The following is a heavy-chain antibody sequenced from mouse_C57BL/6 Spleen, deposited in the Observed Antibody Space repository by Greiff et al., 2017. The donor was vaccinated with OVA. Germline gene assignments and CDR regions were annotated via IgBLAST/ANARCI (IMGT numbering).Heavy chain of an antibody. Sequence: EVQRVESGGGLVKPGGSLKLSCAASGFTFSDYGMHWVRQAPEKGLEWVAYISRGSSTIYYADTVKGRFTISRDKAKNTLFLQMTSLRSEDTAMYYCARDYGSTSGAMDYWGQGTSVTVSA. V-gene: IGHV5-17*01. CDR2: ISRGSSTI. J-gene: IGHJ4*01. D-gene: IGHD1-1*01. CDR3: ARDYGSTSGAMDY. CDR1: GFTFSDYG.